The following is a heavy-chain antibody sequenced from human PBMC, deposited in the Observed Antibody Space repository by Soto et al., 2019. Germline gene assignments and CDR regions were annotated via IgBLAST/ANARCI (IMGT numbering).Heavy chain of an antibody. CDR3: ATMGTPATGLYYFDY. CDR1: GGSISSGNYY. V-gene: IGHV4-30-4*01. J-gene: IGHJ4*02. D-gene: IGHD1-7*01. Sequence: QVQLQESGPGLVKPSQTLSLTCTVSGGSISSGNYYWSWIRQPPGKGLGWIGFISYSGSTYYNASLKGRVTISVDTSKNQFSLNLSFVTAADTAVYYCATMGTPATGLYYFDYWGQGTLVTVSS. CDR2: ISYSGST.